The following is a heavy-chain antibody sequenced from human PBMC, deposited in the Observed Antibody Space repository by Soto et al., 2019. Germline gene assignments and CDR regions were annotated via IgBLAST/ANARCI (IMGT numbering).Heavy chain of an antibody. CDR1: GYTFTSYG. J-gene: IGHJ4*02. CDR2: ISAYNGNT. D-gene: IGHD3-22*01. CDR3: ARAPYYYDSSGYYPRGSFDY. V-gene: IGHV1-18*01. Sequence: EASVKVSCKASGYTFTSYGISWVRQAPRQGLEWMGWISAYNGNTNYAQKLQGRVTMTTDTSTSTAYMELRSLRSDDTAVYYCARAPYYYDSSGYYPRGSFDYWGQGTLVTVSS.